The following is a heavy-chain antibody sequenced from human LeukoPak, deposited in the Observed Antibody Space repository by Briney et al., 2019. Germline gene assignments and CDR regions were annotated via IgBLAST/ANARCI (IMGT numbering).Heavy chain of an antibody. CDR2: ISAYNGNT. V-gene: IGHV1-18*04. D-gene: IGHD3-22*01. J-gene: IGHJ3*01. Sequence: ASVKVSCKASGYTFTGYYMHWVRQAPGQGLEWMGWISAYNGNTNYAQKLQGRVTMTTDTSTSTAYMELRSLRSDDTAVYYCARVGWTMITGLWGQGAMVTVSS. CDR1: GYTFTGYY. CDR3: ARVGWTMITGL.